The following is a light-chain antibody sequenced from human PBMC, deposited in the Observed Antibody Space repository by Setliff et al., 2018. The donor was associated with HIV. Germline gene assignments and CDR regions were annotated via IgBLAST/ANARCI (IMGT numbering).Light chain of an antibody. CDR3: QVWDINTDRDV. Sequence: SYELTQPPSVSVAPGETAKITCGGNNIGGKSVHWYQQKTGQAPVLVVYDNTYRPSGIPERFSGSNSGNTATLTITRVEAGDEADYYCQVWDINTDRDVFGTGTKGTVL. J-gene: IGLJ1*01. V-gene: IGLV3-21*02. CDR2: DNT. CDR1: NIGGKS.